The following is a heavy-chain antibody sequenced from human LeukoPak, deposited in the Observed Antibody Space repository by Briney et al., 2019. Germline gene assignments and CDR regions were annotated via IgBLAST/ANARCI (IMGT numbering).Heavy chain of an antibody. Sequence: SETLSLTCTVSGGSISSGGYYWSWIRQPPGKGLEWIGYIYHSGSTNYNPSLKSRVTISVDTSKNQFSLKLSSVTAADTAVYYCAREKYQPINWFDPWGQGTLVTVSS. CDR1: GGSISSGGYY. V-gene: IGHV4-61*08. J-gene: IGHJ5*02. CDR2: IYHSGST. D-gene: IGHD2-2*01. CDR3: AREKYQPINWFDP.